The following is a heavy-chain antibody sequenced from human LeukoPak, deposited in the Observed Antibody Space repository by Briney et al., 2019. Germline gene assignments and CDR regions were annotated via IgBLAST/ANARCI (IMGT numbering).Heavy chain of an antibody. V-gene: IGHV3-9*01. J-gene: IGHJ4*02. CDR2: ISWNSGSI. Sequence: GGSLGLSCAASGFTFDNYAMHWVRQAPGKGLEWVSGISWNSGSIGYADSVKGRFTISRDNAKNSLYLQMNSLRAEDTALYYCAKAAGIAVSYSYYFDYWGQGTLVTVSS. D-gene: IGHD6-19*01. CDR1: GFTFDNYA. CDR3: AKAAGIAVSYSYYFDY.